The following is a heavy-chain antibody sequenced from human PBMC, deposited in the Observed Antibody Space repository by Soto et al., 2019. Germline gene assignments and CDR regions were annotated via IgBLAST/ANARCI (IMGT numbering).Heavy chain of an antibody. V-gene: IGHV4-59*01. D-gene: IGHD6-19*01. Sequence: PSETPSLTCTVSGGSISSYYWSWIRQPPGKGLEWIGYIYYSGSTNYNPSLKSRVTISVDTSMRQFSLKLTSVTAADTAVYYCAREDVITVAGTESAVFDYWGQGTLVTVSS. CDR3: AREDVITVAGTESAVFDY. CDR2: IYYSGST. CDR1: GGSISSYY. J-gene: IGHJ4*02.